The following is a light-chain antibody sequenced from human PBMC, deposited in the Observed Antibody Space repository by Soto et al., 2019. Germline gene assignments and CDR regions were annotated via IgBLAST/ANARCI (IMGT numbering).Light chain of an antibody. CDR1: QSVSSSY. CDR2: GTS. J-gene: IGKJ3*01. V-gene: IGKV3-20*01. CDR3: QQYGSSPMFT. Sequence: EIGLTQSLGTLSLSPGERATLSCSASQSVSSSYLAWYQQKPGQAPRLLIYGTSGRATGIPDRFSGSGSGTDFTLTISSLEPEDFAVYYCQQYGSSPMFTFGPGTKVDIK.